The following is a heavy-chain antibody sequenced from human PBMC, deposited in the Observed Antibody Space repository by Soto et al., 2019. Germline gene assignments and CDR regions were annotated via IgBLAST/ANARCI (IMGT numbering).Heavy chain of an antibody. Sequence: LSLTCTVSGGSISSYYWSWIRQPPGKGLEWIGYIYYSGSTNYNPSLKSRVTISVDTSKNQFSLKLSSVTAADTAVYYCARDVGAPSICYYYYGIDVWGQGTTVTVSS. CDR3: ARDVGAPSICYYYYGIDV. CDR2: IYYSGST. V-gene: IGHV4-59*01. J-gene: IGHJ6*02. CDR1: GGSISSYY. D-gene: IGHD1-26*01.